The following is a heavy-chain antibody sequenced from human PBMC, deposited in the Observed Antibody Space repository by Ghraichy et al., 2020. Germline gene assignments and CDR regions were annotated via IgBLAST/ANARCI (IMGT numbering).Heavy chain of an antibody. Sequence: SCAASGFTFSSYAMSWVRQAPGKGLEWVSAISGSGGSTYYADSVKGRFTISRDNSKNTLYLQMNSLRAEDTAVYYCAKRVVVPAAMGGYFDYWGQGTLVTVSS. CDR3: AKRVVVPAAMGGYFDY. V-gene: IGHV3-23*01. J-gene: IGHJ4*02. CDR1: GFTFSSYA. D-gene: IGHD2-2*01. CDR2: ISGSGGST.